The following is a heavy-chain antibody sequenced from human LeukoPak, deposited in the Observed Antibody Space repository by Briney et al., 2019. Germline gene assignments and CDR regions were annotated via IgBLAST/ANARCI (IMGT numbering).Heavy chain of an antibody. CDR2: IYPGDSDT. CDR3: ATQTGRDGYSEAAFDI. Sequence: GESLKISCKGSGYSFTSYWIGWVRRMPGKGREWMGIIYPGDSDTRYSPSFQGQVTISADKSISTAYLQWSSLKASDTAMYYCATQTGRDGYSEAAFDIWGQGTMVTVSS. CDR1: GYSFTSYW. J-gene: IGHJ3*02. D-gene: IGHD5-24*01. V-gene: IGHV5-51*01.